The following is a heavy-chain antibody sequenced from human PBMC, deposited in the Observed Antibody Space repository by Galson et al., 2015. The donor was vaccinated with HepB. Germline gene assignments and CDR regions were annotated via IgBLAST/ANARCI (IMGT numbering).Heavy chain of an antibody. CDR2: ISGSGGST. D-gene: IGHD2-21*02. Sequence: SLRLSCAASGFTFSSYAMSWVRQAPGKGLEWVSAISGSGGSTYYADSVKGRFTISRDNSKNTLYLQMNSLRAEDTAVYYCAKDLGLAYCGGDCYLGYWGQGTLVTVSS. J-gene: IGHJ4*02. CDR3: AKDLGLAYCGGDCYLGY. V-gene: IGHV3-23*01. CDR1: GFTFSSYA.